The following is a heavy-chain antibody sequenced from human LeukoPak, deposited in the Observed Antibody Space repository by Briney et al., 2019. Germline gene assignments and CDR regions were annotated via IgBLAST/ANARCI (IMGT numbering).Heavy chain of an antibody. Sequence: PGRSLRLSCAASEFTFSTYAMHWVRQAPGKGLEWVAVISYDGSTTYYADSVKGRFTISRDNSKNTLYLQMNNLRAEDTAIYYCARIPYSSSSGPFDIWGQGTMVTVSS. CDR3: ARIPYSSSSGPFDI. CDR2: ISYDGSTT. V-gene: IGHV3-30*04. J-gene: IGHJ3*02. CDR1: EFTFSTYA. D-gene: IGHD2-2*01.